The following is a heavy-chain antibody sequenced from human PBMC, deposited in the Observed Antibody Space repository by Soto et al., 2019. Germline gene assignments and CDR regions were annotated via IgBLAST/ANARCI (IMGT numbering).Heavy chain of an antibody. CDR2: IYYSGST. CDR1: GGSISSGGYY. D-gene: IGHD4-4*01. V-gene: IGHV4-31*03. Sequence: QVQLQESGPGLVKPSQTLSLTCTVSGGSISSGGYYWSWIRQHPGKGLEWIGYIYYSGSTYYNPSLKSGFTISVDTSKTQFSLKLSFVTPADTAVFSCARNSGVVTSSDAFDIWGKGTMVPVSS. CDR3: ARNSGVVTSSDAFDI. J-gene: IGHJ3*02.